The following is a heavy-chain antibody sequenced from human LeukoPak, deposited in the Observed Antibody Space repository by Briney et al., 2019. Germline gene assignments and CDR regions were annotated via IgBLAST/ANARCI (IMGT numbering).Heavy chain of an antibody. CDR2: ISYDVSNK. CDR1: GFTFSSYA. CDR3: ARVYGKPEYYFDY. J-gene: IGHJ4*02. Sequence: PGGSLRLSCAASGFTFSSYAMQWVRQAPGKGLEWVAVISYDVSNKYYADSVKGRFTISRDNSKNTLYLQMNSLRAEDTAVYYAARVYGKPEYYFDYWGQGTLVTVSS. D-gene: IGHD4-17*01. V-gene: IGHV3-30*04.